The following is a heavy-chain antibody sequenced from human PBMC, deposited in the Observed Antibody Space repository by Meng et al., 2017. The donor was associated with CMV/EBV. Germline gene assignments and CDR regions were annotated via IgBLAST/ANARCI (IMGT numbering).Heavy chain of an antibody. D-gene: IGHD3-22*01. V-gene: IGHV3-11*01. CDR3: AREGRTYYYDSSGYYYVDNWFDP. Sequence: GGSLRLSCAASGFTFSDYYMSWIRQAPGKGLEWVSYISSSGSTIYYADSVKGRFTISRDNAKNSLYLQMNSLRAEDTAVCYCAREGRTYYYDSSGYYYVDNWFDPWGQGTLVTVSS. J-gene: IGHJ5*02. CDR2: ISSSGSTI. CDR1: GFTFSDYY.